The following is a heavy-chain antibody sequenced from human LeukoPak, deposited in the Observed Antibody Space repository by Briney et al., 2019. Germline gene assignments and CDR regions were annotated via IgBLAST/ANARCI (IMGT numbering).Heavy chain of an antibody. V-gene: IGHV4-4*02. CDR3: ARVTSDSRYFYY. J-gene: IGHJ4*02. CDR2: IYHSGST. D-gene: IGHD3-22*01. CDR1: GGSISSSNW. Sequence: PSETLSLTCAVSGGSISSSNWWSWVRQPPGKGLEWIGEIYHSGSTNYNPSLKSRVTISVDTSKNQFSLKLSSVTAADTAVYYCARVTSDSRYFYYWGQGTLVTVSS.